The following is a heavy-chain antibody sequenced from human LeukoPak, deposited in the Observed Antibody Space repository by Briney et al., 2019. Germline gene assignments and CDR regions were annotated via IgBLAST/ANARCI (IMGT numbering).Heavy chain of an antibody. J-gene: IGHJ4*02. CDR2: MNPNSGNT. Sequence: ASVKVSCKASGYTFTNYDINWVRQATGQGLEWMGWMNPNSGNTGYAQKFQGRVTITRNSSISTAYMELSSLRSEDTAMYYCARPGGSSQGFDYWGQGTLVTVSS. D-gene: IGHD3-16*01. CDR1: GYTFTNYD. V-gene: IGHV1-8*03. CDR3: ARPGGSSQGFDY.